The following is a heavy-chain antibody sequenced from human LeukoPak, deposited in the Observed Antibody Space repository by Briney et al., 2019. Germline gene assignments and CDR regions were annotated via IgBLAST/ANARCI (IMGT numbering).Heavy chain of an antibody. CDR2: INHSGST. V-gene: IGHV4-34*01. Sequence: SETLSLTCAVYGGSFSGYHWSWIRQPPGKGLEWIGEINHSGSTNYNPSLKSRVTISVDTSKNQFSLKLSSVTAADTAVYYCARGRGDIVATKLLYYFDYWGQGTLVTVSS. CDR1: GGSFSGYH. J-gene: IGHJ4*02. CDR3: ARGRGDIVATKLLYYFDY. D-gene: IGHD5-12*01.